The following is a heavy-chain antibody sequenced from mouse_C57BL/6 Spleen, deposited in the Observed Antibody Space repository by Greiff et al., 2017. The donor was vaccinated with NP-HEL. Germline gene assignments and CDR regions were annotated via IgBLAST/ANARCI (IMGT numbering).Heavy chain of an antibody. J-gene: IGHJ2*01. Sequence: ESGPGLVKPSQSLSLTCSVTGYSITSGYYWNWIRQFPGNKLEWMGFISYDGSNNYNPSLKNRISITRDTSKNQFFLKLNSVTTEDTATYYCARGWDYLDYWGQGTTLTVSS. CDR1: GYSITSGYY. CDR2: ISYDGSN. V-gene: IGHV3-6*01. CDR3: ARGWDYLDY.